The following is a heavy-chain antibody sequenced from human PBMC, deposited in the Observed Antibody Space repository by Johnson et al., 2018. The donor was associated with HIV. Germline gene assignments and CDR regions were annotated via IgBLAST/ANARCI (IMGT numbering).Heavy chain of an antibody. V-gene: IGHV3-20*04. CDR3: PRAGGAVRVNGFDM. Sequence: MQLVESGGGVVRPGGSLRLSCAASGFTFDDFGMGWVRQAPGKGLEWVSGINWNGGRTGYADSVKGRFTISRDNAKNSLYLQMNSLRGEDTALYYCPRAGGAVRVNGFDMWGQGTMVTVSS. CDR1: GFTFDDFG. D-gene: IGHD6-19*01. CDR2: INWNGGRT. J-gene: IGHJ3*02.